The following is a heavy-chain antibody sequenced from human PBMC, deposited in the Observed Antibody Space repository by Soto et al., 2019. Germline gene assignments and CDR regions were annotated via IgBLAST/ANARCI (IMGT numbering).Heavy chain of an antibody. CDR1: GFRFSLFW. J-gene: IGHJ4*02. CDR3: ARTGWPQSSYYFDY. CDR2: INEDGSEK. Sequence: GSLRLSCAASGFRFSLFWMSWVRQTPGKGLEWVANINEDGSEKFFADSVKGRFTISRDNAKNSLSPQMNSLTADDAAVYYCARTGWPQSSYYFDYWGQGTLVTVSS. D-gene: IGHD3-16*01. V-gene: IGHV3-7*03.